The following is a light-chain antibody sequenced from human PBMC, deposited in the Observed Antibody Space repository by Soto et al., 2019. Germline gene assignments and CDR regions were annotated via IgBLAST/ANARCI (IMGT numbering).Light chain of an antibody. CDR3: CAYAGSVTFV. CDR1: TSDVGDYNF. V-gene: IGLV2-23*01. Sequence: QSALTQPASVSGSPGQSITIFCTGTTSDVGDYNFVSWYQQHPGKAPKLIIYESIKRPSGVSARFSGSKSGNTASLTISGLQADDEADYWCCAYAGSVTFVFGTGTKRTVL. CDR2: ESI. J-gene: IGLJ1*01.